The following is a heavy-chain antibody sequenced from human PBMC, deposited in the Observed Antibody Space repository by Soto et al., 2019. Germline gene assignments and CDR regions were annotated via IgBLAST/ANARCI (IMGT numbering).Heavy chain of an antibody. Sequence: PGGSLRLSCAASGFTFSSYAIHWVRQAPGKGLEWVAVISYDGSNKYYADSVKGRFTISRDNSKNTLYLQMNSLRAEDTAVYYCARDPVRWLSTRGYAFDIWGQGTMVTVSS. CDR3: ARDPVRWLSTRGYAFDI. D-gene: IGHD2-21*01. CDR2: ISYDGSNK. V-gene: IGHV3-30-3*01. J-gene: IGHJ3*02. CDR1: GFTFSSYA.